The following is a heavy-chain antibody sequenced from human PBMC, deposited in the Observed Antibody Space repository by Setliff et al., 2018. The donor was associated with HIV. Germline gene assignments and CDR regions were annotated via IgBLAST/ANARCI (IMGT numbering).Heavy chain of an antibody. Sequence: ASVKVSCKAYEYKFNNYYYHWVRQAPGQGLEWMGWINPNSGGAKYAQKFQGRVTMTRDTSISTAYMELSSLRSDDTAVYYCARDPIVGGNNWFDPWGQGTLVTVSS. J-gene: IGHJ5*02. CDR3: ARDPIVGGNNWFDP. V-gene: IGHV1-2*02. CDR1: EYKFNNYY. CDR2: INPNSGGA. D-gene: IGHD1-26*01.